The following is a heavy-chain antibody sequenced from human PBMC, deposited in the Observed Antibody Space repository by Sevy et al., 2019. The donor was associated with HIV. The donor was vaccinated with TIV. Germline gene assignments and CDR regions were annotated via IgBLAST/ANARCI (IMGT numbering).Heavy chain of an antibody. V-gene: IGHV3-21*01. CDR2: ISSSSSYI. D-gene: IGHD2-2*02. J-gene: IGHJ4*02. CDR3: ARAAYYCSTTSCYIDY. CDR1: GFTCSTYT. Sequence: GGSLRLSCAASGFTCSTYTMNWVRQAPGKGLEWVSSISSSSSYIYYADSVKGRFTISRDNAKNSLYLQMNSLRVEDTAVYYCARAAYYCSTTSCYIDYWGQGTLVTVSS.